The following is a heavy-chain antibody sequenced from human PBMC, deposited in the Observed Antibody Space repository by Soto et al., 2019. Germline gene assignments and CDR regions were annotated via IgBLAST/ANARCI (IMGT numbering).Heavy chain of an antibody. Sequence: GGSLRLSCAASGFTFSSYSMNWVRQAPGKGLEWVSSISSISSYISYADSVKGRFTISRDNAKNSLYLQMNSLRAEDTALFYCARDNDVLRYFDWLSTMDVWGKGTTVTVSS. V-gene: IGHV3-21*01. D-gene: IGHD3-9*01. CDR2: ISSISSYI. CDR1: GFTFSSYS. CDR3: ARDNDVLRYFDWLSTMDV. J-gene: IGHJ6*03.